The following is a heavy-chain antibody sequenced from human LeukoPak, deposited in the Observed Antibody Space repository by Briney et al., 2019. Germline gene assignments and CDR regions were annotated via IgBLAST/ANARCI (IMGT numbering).Heavy chain of an antibody. CDR3: AREMWRDDYYYYYMDV. CDR1: GGSISSGSYY. Sequence: SQTLSLTCTVSGGSISSGSYYWSWIRQPAGKGLEWIGRIYTSGSTNYNPSLKSRVTISVDTSKNQFSLKLSSVTAADTAVYYCAREMWRDDYYYYYMDVWGKGTTVTVSS. V-gene: IGHV4-61*02. D-gene: IGHD2-21*01. CDR2: IYTSGST. J-gene: IGHJ6*03.